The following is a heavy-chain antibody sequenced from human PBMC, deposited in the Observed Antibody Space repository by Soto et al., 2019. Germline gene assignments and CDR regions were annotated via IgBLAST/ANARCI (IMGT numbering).Heavy chain of an antibody. CDR1: GFTVSSNY. V-gene: IGHV3-53*04. D-gene: IGHD4-4*01. J-gene: IGHJ4*02. CDR3: ARVFFQYSNYVLDY. CDR2: IYSGGST. Sequence: GGSLRLSCAASGFTVSSNYMSWVRQAPGKGLEWVSVIYSGGSTYYADSVKGRFTISRHNSKNTLYLQMNSLRAEDTAVYYCARVFFQYSNYVLDYWGQGTLVTVSS.